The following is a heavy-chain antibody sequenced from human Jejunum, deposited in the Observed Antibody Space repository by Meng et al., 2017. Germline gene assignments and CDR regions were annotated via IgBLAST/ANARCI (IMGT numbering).Heavy chain of an antibody. Sequence: QVQLQDPGPGLVTPSGTLSLTCAVYGGSISSSSWWSWVRQPPGKGLEWIGEISLSGSPSYNPSLRTRVTISIDTSRNQFSLSLSSVTAADTAVYYCARHGAAPYFDDWGQGSLVTVSS. CDR3: ARHGAAPYFDD. CDR1: GGSISSSSW. J-gene: IGHJ4*02. D-gene: IGHD2-15*01. V-gene: IGHV4-4*02. CDR2: ISLSGSP.